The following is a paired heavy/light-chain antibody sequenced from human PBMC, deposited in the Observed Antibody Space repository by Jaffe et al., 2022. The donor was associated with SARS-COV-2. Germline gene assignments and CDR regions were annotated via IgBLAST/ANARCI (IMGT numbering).Heavy chain of an antibody. Sequence: QVQLQQWGAGLLKPSETLSLTCAVYGGSFSGYFWSWIRQPPGKGLEWIGEISHSGSSAYNPSLKSRVSISVDTSKNQFSLKLNSVSAADTAVYYCARGSEGPRMRSWGQGTLVTVSS. CDR3: ARGSEGPRMRS. CDR1: GGSFSGYF. CDR2: ISHSGSS. V-gene: IGHV4-34*01. J-gene: IGHJ5*02.
Light chain of an antibody. CDR1: QSVLNRSNKKNY. V-gene: IGKV4-1*01. Sequence: DIVMTQSPDSLAVSLGERATINCKSSQSVLNRSNKKNYLGWYQQKPGQPPKLLIYWASTRESGVPDRFSGSGSGTDFTLTISSLQAEDVAVYYCQQYYSAPPLTFGGGTKVEI. CDR2: WAS. J-gene: IGKJ4*01. CDR3: QQYYSAPPLT.